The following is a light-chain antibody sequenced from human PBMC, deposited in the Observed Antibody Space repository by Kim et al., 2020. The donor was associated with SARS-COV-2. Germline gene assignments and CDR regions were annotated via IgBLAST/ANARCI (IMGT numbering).Light chain of an antibody. J-gene: IGKJ2*01. V-gene: IGKV1-5*03. CDR3: QQYNSSYT. CDR2: KAS. CDR1: QSISSW. Sequence: LSASVGDRVTITCRASQSISSWLAWYQQKPGKAPKLLIYKASSLESGVPSRFSGSGSGTEFTLTISSLQPDDFATYYCQQYNSSYTFGQGTKLEIK.